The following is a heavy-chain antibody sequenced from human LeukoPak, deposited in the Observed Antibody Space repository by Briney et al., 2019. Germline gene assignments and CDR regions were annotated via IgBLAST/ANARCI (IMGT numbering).Heavy chain of an antibody. CDR1: GGSFSGYY. CDR2: INHSGST. V-gene: IGHV4-34*01. CDR3: ARAAGVAFDY. Sequence: SETLSLTCAVYGGSFSGYYWSWIRQPPGKGLEWIGEINHSGSTNYNPSLKSRVTISVDTSKNQFSLKLSSVTAADTAVYYCARAAGVAFDYWGQGTLVTVSS. J-gene: IGHJ4*02. D-gene: IGHD3-10*01.